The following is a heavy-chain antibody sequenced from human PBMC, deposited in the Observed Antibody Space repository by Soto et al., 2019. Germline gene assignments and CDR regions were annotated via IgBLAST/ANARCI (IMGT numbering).Heavy chain of an antibody. D-gene: IGHD1-26*01. CDR2: IIPNFGTA. CDR1: GGTFSSYA. CDR3: ARARIVGASDLDY. J-gene: IGHJ4*02. Sequence: SVKVSCKVSGGTFSSYAISWVRQAPGQGLEWMGGIIPNFGTANYAQKFQGRVTIPADESTSTAYMELSSLRSADTAGYYCARARIVGASDLDYWGQGTLVTVSS. V-gene: IGHV1-69*13.